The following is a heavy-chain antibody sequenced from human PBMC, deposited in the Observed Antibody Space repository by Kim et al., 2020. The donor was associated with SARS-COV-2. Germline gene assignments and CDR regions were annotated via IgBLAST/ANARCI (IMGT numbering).Heavy chain of an antibody. CDR3: AGRIVGATARFDY. D-gene: IGHD1-26*01. Sequence: SETLSLTCTVSGGSISSSSYYWGWIRQPPGKGLEWIGSIYYSWSTYYNPSLKSRVTISVDTSKNQFSLKLSSVTAADTAVYYCAGRIVGATARFDYWGQGTLVTVSS. J-gene: IGHJ4*02. CDR1: GGSISSSSYY. V-gene: IGHV4-39*01. CDR2: IYYSWST.